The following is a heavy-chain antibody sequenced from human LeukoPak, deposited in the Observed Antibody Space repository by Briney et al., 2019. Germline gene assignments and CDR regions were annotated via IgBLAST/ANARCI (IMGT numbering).Heavy chain of an antibody. Sequence: SETLSLTCAVYGGSFSGYYWSWIRQPPGNGLEWIGEINHSGSSNYNPSLKSRVTISVDTSKNQFSLKLSSVTAADTAVYYCARGEDGDYYFQHWGQGTLVTVSS. CDR3: ARGEDGDYYFQH. V-gene: IGHV4-34*01. CDR1: GGSFSGYY. D-gene: IGHD4-17*01. CDR2: INHSGSS. J-gene: IGHJ1*01.